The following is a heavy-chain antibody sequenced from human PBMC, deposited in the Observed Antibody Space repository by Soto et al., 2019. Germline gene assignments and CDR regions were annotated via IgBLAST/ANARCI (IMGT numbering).Heavy chain of an antibody. V-gene: IGHV4-31*03. CDR2: IYYSGST. D-gene: IGHD2-21*02. Sequence: QVQLQESGPGLVKPSQTLSLTCTVSGGSISSGGYYWSWIRQHPGKGLEWIGYIYYSGSTYYNPSLKSRVTIAVDTSKNQFSLKLSSVTAADTAVYYCARYCGGDCDYDAFDIWGQGTMVTVSS. J-gene: IGHJ3*02. CDR1: GGSISSGGYY. CDR3: ARYCGGDCDYDAFDI.